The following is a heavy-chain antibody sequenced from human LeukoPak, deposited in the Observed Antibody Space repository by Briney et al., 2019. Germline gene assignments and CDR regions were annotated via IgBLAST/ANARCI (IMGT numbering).Heavy chain of an antibody. J-gene: IGHJ4*02. D-gene: IGHD3-22*01. CDR1: GFTFSNDW. Sequence: GGSLRLSCAASGFTFSNDWMRWVRQAARKGQGRVGRNKSKTNGGTTDYAATGKGRFTISRDKSKYTLYLQMNSLKTEDTAVYYCTTDQYYYDSSGYYTWTIDYWGQGTLVTVSS. CDR3: TTDQYYYDSSGYYTWTIDY. V-gene: IGHV3-15*01. CDR2: NKSKTNGGTT.